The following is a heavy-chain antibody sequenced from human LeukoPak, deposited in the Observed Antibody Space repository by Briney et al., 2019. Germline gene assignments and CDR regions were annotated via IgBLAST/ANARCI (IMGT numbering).Heavy chain of an antibody. Sequence: MSSETLSLTCAVYGGSFSGYNWNWIRQPPGKGLEWIGEINRSGITNYNPSLKSRVTISVDTSKNQFSLKLNSVTAADTAVYYCARRKYCTDGVCYKDFDYWGQGTLVTVSS. V-gene: IGHV4-34*01. J-gene: IGHJ4*02. D-gene: IGHD2-8*01. CDR1: GGSFSGYN. CDR3: ARRKYCTDGVCYKDFDY. CDR2: INRSGIT.